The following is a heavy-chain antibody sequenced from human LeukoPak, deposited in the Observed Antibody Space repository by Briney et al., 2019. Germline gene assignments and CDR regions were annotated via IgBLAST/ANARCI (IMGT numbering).Heavy chain of an antibody. CDR3: ARAPRNSSTMLGF. V-gene: IGHV1-46*01. CDR2: INPDGGST. CDR1: GYTFTSYW. J-gene: IGHJ4*02. Sequence: ASVKVSWKASGYTFTSYWIQWVRQAPGQGLEWMGLINPDGGSTAYAHRFQGRVIMTRDTSTSTAYMDLSSLRSEDTAVYHCARAPRNSSTMLGFWGQGTLVTISS. D-gene: IGHD6-13*01.